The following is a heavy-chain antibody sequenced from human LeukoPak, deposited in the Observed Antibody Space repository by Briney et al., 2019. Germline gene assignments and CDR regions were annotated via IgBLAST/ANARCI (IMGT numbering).Heavy chain of an antibody. D-gene: IGHD3-9*01. V-gene: IGHV4-59*08. CDR1: GGSISSYY. CDR2: IYYTGST. Sequence: SETLSLTCTVSGGSISSYYWNWIRQPPGKGLEWIGYIYYTGSTNYNPSLKSRVTISVDTSKNQFSLKLSSVTAADTAVYYCARHVAGYYDILTGYFGYYYMDVWGKGTTVTISS. J-gene: IGHJ6*03. CDR3: ARHVAGYYDILTGYFGYYYMDV.